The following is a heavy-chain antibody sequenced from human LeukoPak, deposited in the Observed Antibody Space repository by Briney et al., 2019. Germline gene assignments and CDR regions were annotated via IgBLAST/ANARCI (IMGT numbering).Heavy chain of an antibody. CDR3: ARGPMATTGLDY. J-gene: IGHJ4*02. Sequence: SETLSLTCTVSGGSISSHYWSWIRQPPGKGLEWIGYIYYSGSTNYNPSLKSRVTISVDTSKNQFSLKLSSVTAADTAVYYCARGPMATTGLDYWGQGTLVTVSS. D-gene: IGHD5-24*01. CDR2: IYYSGST. V-gene: IGHV4-59*11. CDR1: GGSISSHY.